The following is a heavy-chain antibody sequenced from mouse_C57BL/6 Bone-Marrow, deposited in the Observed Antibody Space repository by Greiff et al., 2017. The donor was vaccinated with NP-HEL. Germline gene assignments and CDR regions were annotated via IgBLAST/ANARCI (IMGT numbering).Heavy chain of an antibody. Sequence: VQLQQSGPELVKPGASVKISCKASGYSFTGYYMTWVKQSPEKSLEWIGEINPSTGGTTYNQKFKAKATLTVDKSSSTAYMQLKSLTSDDSAVYCCTSYYSSYAMDYWGQGTSVTVSS. CDR2: INPSTGGT. CDR1: GYSFTGYY. CDR3: TSYYSSYAMDY. D-gene: IGHD2-5*01. V-gene: IGHV1-42*01. J-gene: IGHJ4*01.